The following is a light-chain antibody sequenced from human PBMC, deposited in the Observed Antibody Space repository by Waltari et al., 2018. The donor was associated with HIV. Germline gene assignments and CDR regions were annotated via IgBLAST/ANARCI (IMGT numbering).Light chain of an antibody. V-gene: IGKV4-1*01. Sequence: DIALIQSPDFLAVSLGERATVSCKSNHTVWYSSNNKNYLAWYQHKPGQPPKLLFYWATTRESGVPDRFGGSGSGTDFALTISSLQAEDVAVYYCQQYYSLPRTFGQGTKVEIK. CDR1: HTVWYSSNNKNY. CDR3: QQYYSLPRT. CDR2: WAT. J-gene: IGKJ1*01.